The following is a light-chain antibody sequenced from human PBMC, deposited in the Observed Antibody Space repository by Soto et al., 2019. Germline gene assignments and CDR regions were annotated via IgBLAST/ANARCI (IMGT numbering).Light chain of an antibody. CDR2: WAS. V-gene: IGKV4-1*01. J-gene: IGKJ1*01. Sequence: DVLLTPSPDSLAVSLGARATINCKSSQSVLYSSNNMNYLAWYQQKAGQPPKLLIYWASTRESGVPDRFGGSGSGTEFTLTISSLQAEDVAVYYCQQYYSTPWTFGQGTKVDNK. CDR3: QQYYSTPWT. CDR1: QSVLYSSNNMNY.